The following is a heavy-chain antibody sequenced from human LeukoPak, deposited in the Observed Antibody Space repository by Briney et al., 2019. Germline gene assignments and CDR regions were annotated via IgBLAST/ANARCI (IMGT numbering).Heavy chain of an antibody. CDR1: GGSISSSGFY. J-gene: IGHJ4*02. V-gene: IGHV4-39*07. D-gene: IGHD6-13*01. Sequence: SETLSLTCTVSGGSISSSGFYWGWIRQPPGKGLEWIGTVYFSGRTYYNPSLKTRVTISVDTSKNQFSLKLNSVTAADTAVYYCARVSPIPYSSSWYNLFFDYWGQGTLVTVSS. CDR3: ARVSPIPYSSSWYNLFFDY. CDR2: VYFSGRT.